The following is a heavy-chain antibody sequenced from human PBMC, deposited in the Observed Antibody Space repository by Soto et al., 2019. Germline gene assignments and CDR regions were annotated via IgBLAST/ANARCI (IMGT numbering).Heavy chain of an antibody. CDR3: ARVVEVILTGQTYYYYGMDV. Sequence: EVQLLESGGGLVQPGGSLRLSCADSGFTFSSYAMSWVRQAPGKGLEWVSAISGSGGSTYYADSVKGRFTISRDHSKNTLYLQMNSLRAEDTAVYYCARVVEVILTGQTYYYYGMDVWGQGTTVTVSS. D-gene: IGHD3-9*01. CDR2: ISGSGGST. J-gene: IGHJ6*02. CDR1: GFTFSSYA. V-gene: IGHV3-23*01.